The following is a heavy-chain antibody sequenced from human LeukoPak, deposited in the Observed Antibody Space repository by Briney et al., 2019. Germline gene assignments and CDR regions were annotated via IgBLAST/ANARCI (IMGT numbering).Heavy chain of an antibody. Sequence: PGESLKISCKGSGYSFTSYWIGWVRQMPGKGLEWMGIIYPGDSDTRYSPSFQGQVTISADRSISTAYLQWSSLKASDTAMYYCARASLIWESSGWPTYFDYWGQGTLVTVSS. D-gene: IGHD6-19*01. J-gene: IGHJ4*02. CDR3: ARASLIWESSGWPTYFDY. V-gene: IGHV5-51*01. CDR1: GYSFTSYW. CDR2: IYPGDSDT.